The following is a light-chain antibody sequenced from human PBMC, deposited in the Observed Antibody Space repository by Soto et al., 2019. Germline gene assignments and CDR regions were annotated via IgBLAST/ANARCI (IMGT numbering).Light chain of an antibody. J-gene: IGKJ1*01. CDR1: QGLSSTY. CDR2: GAS. CDR3: QQRQSWPRT. Sequence: EIVLTHSPGTLSLSPGERATLSCRSSQGLSSTYLAWYQQKPGQAPRLLIYGASTRATGIPVRFSGSGSGTEFTLTISSLQSEDFAVYYCQQRQSWPRTFGQGTKVDIK. V-gene: IGKV3-15*01.